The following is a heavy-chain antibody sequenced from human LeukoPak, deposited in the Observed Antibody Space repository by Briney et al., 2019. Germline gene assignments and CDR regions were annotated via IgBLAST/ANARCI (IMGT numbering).Heavy chain of an antibody. CDR3: ATVWFGELLSTYLGY. V-gene: IGHV3-23*01. J-gene: IGHJ4*02. CDR1: GFTFSSYA. CDR2: ISGSGGST. D-gene: IGHD3-10*01. Sequence: GGSLRLSCAASGFTFSSYAMSWVRQAPGKGLEWVSAISGSGGSTYYADSVKGRFTISRDNSKNTVSLQMNSLRAEDTAVFYCATVWFGELLSTYLGYWGQGTLVSVCS.